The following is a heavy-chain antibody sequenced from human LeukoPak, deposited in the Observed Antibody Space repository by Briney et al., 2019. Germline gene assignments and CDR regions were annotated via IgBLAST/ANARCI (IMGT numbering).Heavy chain of an antibody. V-gene: IGHV3-48*03. D-gene: IGHD3-22*01. CDR3: ARGRYSSGYYHNLVVFDI. J-gene: IGHJ3*02. CDR1: GFTFSNYE. CDR2: ITTTGDRI. Sequence: GRSLRLSCEASGFTFSNYEMNWVRQAPGKGLEWISYITTTGDRIQYADSVKGRFTISRYNAKNSLYLEMNSLRAEDTALYYCARGRYSSGYYHNLVVFDIWGQGTTVTVSS.